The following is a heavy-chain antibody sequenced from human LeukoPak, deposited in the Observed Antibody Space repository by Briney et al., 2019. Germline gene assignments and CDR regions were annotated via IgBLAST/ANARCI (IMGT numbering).Heavy chain of an antibody. CDR2: IHTSGST. CDR3: ARRYYDSSGYYYGFDH. D-gene: IGHD3-22*01. V-gene: IGHV4-4*07. J-gene: IGHJ4*02. CDR1: YGSISNYY. Sequence: SETLSLTCTVSYGSISNYYWSWIRQPPGKGLEWIGRIHTSGSTNYNPSLKSRVTISEDTSKNQFSLKLNSVTAADTAVYYCARRYYDSSGYYYGFDHWGQGTLVTVSS.